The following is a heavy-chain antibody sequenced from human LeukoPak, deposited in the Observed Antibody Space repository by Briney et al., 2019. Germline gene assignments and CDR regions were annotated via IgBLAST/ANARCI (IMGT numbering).Heavy chain of an antibody. CDR1: GFTFSSYW. V-gene: IGHV3-7*03. J-gene: IGHJ6*02. CDR2: IKQDGSEK. CDR3: ARGGGLDV. Sequence: PGGSLRLSCAASGFTFSSYWMSWVRQAPGKGLEWVVNIKQDGSEKNYVDSVKGRFTISRDNAKNSLYLQMSNLRAEDTAVYFCARGGGLDVWGQGATVTVS. D-gene: IGHD3-16*01.